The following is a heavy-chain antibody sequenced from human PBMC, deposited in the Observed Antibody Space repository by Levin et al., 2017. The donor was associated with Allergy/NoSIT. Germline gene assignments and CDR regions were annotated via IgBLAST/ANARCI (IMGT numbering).Heavy chain of an antibody. V-gene: IGHV3-33*01. CDR3: ARDPAPAAATFGMDV. D-gene: IGHD2-2*01. J-gene: IGHJ6*02. CDR2: IYYDGSNK. Sequence: HPGGSLRLSCAASGFTFSNYGMHWVRQAPGKGLEWVAVIYYDGSNKYYADSVKGRFTISRDNSKNTLYLQMNSLRAEDTAVYYCARDPAPAAATFGMDVWGQGTTVTVSS. CDR1: GFTFSNYG.